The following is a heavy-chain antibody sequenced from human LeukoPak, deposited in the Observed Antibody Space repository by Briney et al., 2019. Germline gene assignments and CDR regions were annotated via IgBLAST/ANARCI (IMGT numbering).Heavy chain of an antibody. Sequence: SVKVSCKASGGTFSSYAISWVRQAPGQGLEWMGRIIPILGIANYAQKFQGRVTITADKSTSTAYMELSSLRSEDTAVYYCARDVLTTVTNNWFDPWGQGTLVTVSS. CDR3: ARDVLTTVTNNWFDP. CDR1: GGTFSSYA. CDR2: IIPILGIA. D-gene: IGHD4-17*01. V-gene: IGHV1-69*04. J-gene: IGHJ5*02.